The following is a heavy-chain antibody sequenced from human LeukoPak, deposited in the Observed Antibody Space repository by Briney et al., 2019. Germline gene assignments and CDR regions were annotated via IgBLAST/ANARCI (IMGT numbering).Heavy chain of an antibody. Sequence: ASVKVSCKASGFTFTGYYLHWVRQAPGQGLEWMGWISAYNGNTNYAQKLQGRVTMTTDTSTSTAYMELRSLRSDDTAVYYCAVQTAGAAGTDYWGQGTLVTVSS. J-gene: IGHJ4*02. CDR1: GFTFTGYY. V-gene: IGHV1-18*01. D-gene: IGHD6-13*01. CDR2: ISAYNGNT. CDR3: AVQTAGAAGTDY.